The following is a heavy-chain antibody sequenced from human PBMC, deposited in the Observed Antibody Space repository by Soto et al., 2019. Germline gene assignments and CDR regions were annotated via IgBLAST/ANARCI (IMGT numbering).Heavy chain of an antibody. J-gene: IGHJ6*02. CDR2: INAGNGNT. Sequence: ASVKVSCKASGYTFTSYAMHWVRQAPGQRLEWMGWINAGNGNTKYSQKFQGRVTITRDTSASTAYMELSSLRSEDTDVYYCARGGGRYYYFFYGMDVWRQVTTVPASS. V-gene: IGHV1-3*01. CDR3: ARGGGRYYYFFYGMDV. CDR1: GYTFTSYA. D-gene: IGHD1-26*01.